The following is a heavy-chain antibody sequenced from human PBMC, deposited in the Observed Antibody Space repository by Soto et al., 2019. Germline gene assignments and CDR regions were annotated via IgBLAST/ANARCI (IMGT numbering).Heavy chain of an antibody. CDR1: GFTFSSYM. CDR2: ISTGSSYI. Sequence: EVLLVESGGGLVKPGGSLRLSCAGSGFTFSSYMMNWVRQAPGKGLEWVASISTGSSYIYYADALKGRFTISRDDAKTLVYLQMNGLRAEDTGVYYCVRDSLMRTSWGQGTRVTVSS. V-gene: IGHV3-21*02. J-gene: IGHJ5*02. D-gene: IGHD2-8*01. CDR3: VRDSLMRTS.